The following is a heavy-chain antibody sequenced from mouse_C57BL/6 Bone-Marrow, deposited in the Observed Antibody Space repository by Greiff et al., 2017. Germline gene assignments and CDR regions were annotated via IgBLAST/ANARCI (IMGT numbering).Heavy chain of an antibody. D-gene: IGHD1-1*01. CDR3: ARNDGGRDWYFDV. CDR2: IHPNSGST. V-gene: IGHV1-64*01. Sequence: VQLQQPGAELVKPGASVKLSCKASGYTFTSYWMHWVKQRPGQGLEWIGMIHPNSGSTNYNEKFKSKATLTVDKSSSTAYMQLSSLTSEDSAVYYCARNDGGRDWYFDVWGTGTTVTVSS. J-gene: IGHJ1*03. CDR1: GYTFTSYW.